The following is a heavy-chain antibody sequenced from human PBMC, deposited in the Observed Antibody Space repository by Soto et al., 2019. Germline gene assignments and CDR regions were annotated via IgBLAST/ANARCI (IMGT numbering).Heavy chain of an antibody. J-gene: IGHJ4*02. Sequence: QVQLVESGGGVVQPGRSLRLSCAASGFTFSIYGIHWVRQAPGKGLVWVAVISYDGSTKYYADSVKGRFTISRDNSKNAVYLQMNSLTGEDTALYYCARGPQYYFDGIGPADGWGQGTLVTVSS. CDR3: ARGPQYYFDGIGPADG. CDR2: ISYDGSTK. CDR1: GFTFSIYG. V-gene: IGHV3-30*03. D-gene: IGHD3-22*01.